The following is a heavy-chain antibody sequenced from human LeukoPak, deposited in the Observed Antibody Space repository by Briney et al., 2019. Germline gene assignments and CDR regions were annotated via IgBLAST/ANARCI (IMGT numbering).Heavy chain of an antibody. CDR2: IYYSGST. J-gene: IGHJ5*02. V-gene: IGHV4-31*03. D-gene: IGHD3-3*01. CDR1: GGSISSGGYY. CDR3: ARAFVPFTPKTSNVLRFLEPINWFDP. Sequence: SQTLSLTCTVSGGSISSGGYYWSWIRQHPGKGLEWIGYIYYSGSTYYNPSLKSRVTISVDTSKNQFSLKLSSVTAADTAVYYCARAFVPFTPKTSNVLRFLEPINWFDPWGQGTLVTVSS.